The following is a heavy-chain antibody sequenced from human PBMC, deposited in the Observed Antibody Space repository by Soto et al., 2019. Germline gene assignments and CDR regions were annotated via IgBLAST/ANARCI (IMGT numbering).Heavy chain of an antibody. CDR3: VKQAHGLDGVAFDY. CDR2: VSTSGRST. Sequence: GGSLRLSCSASGFIFSESTIYWVRQVPGKGLEAISAVSTSGRSTYYADSVKDRFTISRDNSKNTLFLQMGSLRPEDTAIYYCVKQAHGLDGVAFDYWGQGTQVTVSS. CDR1: GFIFSEST. J-gene: IGHJ4*02. D-gene: IGHD2-15*01. V-gene: IGHV3-64D*06.